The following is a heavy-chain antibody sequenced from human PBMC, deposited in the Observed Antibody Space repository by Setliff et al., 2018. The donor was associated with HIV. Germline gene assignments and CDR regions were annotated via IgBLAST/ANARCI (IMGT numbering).Heavy chain of an antibody. J-gene: IGHJ4*02. Sequence: PSETLSLTCTVSGYSISSSNWWGWIRQTPGKGLEWIGYIDYSGSTYYNPSLKSRVTISVDTSKNQFSLKLSSVTAADTAVYYCARGVSALGYWGQGTLVTVSS. CDR1: GYSISSSNW. CDR2: IDYSGST. D-gene: IGHD3-16*01. CDR3: ARGVSALGY. V-gene: IGHV4-28*03.